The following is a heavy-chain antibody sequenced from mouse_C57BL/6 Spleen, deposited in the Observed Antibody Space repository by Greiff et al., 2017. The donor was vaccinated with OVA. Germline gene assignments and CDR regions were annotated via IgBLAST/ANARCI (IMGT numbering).Heavy chain of an antibody. V-gene: IGHV1-55*01. CDR3: ARSGDYDSPWWYFDV. CDR2: IYPGSGST. D-gene: IGHD2-4*01. CDR1: GYTFTSYW. Sequence: QVQLQQPGAELVKPGASVKMSCKASGYTFTSYWITWVKQRPGQGLEWIGDIYPGSGSTNYNEKFKSKATLTVDTSSSTAYMQLSSLTSEDSAVYYCARSGDYDSPWWYFDVWGTGTTVTVSS. J-gene: IGHJ1*03.